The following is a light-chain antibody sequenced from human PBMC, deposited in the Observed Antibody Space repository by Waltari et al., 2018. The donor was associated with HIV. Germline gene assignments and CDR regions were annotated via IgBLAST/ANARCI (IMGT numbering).Light chain of an antibody. CDR1: SSDICGYNY. Sequence: QSALTQPPSASGSPGQSVTISCTGTSSDICGYNYVSWYQQYPGKAPKVMIHEVNKRPSGVPDRFSGSKSGNTASLTVSGLQAEDEAYYYCSSYAGSNSWVFGGGTKLTVL. CDR2: EVN. V-gene: IGLV2-8*01. CDR3: SSYAGSNSWV. J-gene: IGLJ3*02.